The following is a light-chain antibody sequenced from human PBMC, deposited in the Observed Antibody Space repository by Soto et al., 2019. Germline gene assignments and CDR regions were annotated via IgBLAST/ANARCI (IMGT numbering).Light chain of an antibody. CDR2: YDS. CDR1: NSGSKS. CDR3: QVWDSSRDHVV. J-gene: IGLJ2*01. Sequence: SYELTQPPSVSVAPGKTARITCGGNNSGSKSVHWYQQKPGQAPVLVIYYDSDRPSGIPERFSGSNSGNTATLTISRVEAGDEADYYCQVWDSSRDHVVFGGGPKRTVL. V-gene: IGLV3-21*04.